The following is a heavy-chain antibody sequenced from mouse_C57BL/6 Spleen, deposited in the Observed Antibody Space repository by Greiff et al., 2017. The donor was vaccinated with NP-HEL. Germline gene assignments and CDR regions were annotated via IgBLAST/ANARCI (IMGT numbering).Heavy chain of an antibody. Sequence: EVQLVESGGGLVQPGGSLSLSCAASGFTFTDYYMSWVRQPPGKALEWLGFIRNKANGYTTEYSASVKGRFTISRDNSQSILYLQMNALRAEDSATYYCARYMDYGSCFDYWGQGTTLTVSS. D-gene: IGHD1-1*01. CDR3: ARYMDYGSCFDY. CDR1: GFTFTDYY. J-gene: IGHJ2*01. CDR2: IRNKANGYTT. V-gene: IGHV7-3*01.